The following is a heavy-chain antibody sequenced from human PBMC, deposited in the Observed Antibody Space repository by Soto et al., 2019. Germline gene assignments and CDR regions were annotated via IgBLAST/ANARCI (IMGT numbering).Heavy chain of an antibody. CDR1: GFTFSSYA. CDR2: ISGSGGST. CDR3: ATYSSGWYQQFDY. J-gene: IGHJ4*02. V-gene: IGHV3-23*01. Sequence: GGSLRLSCAASGFTFSSYAMSWVRQASGKGLEWVSAISGSGGSTYYADSVKGRFTISRDNSKNTLYLQMNSLRAEDTAVYYCATYSSGWYQQFDYWGQGTLVTVSS. D-gene: IGHD6-19*01.